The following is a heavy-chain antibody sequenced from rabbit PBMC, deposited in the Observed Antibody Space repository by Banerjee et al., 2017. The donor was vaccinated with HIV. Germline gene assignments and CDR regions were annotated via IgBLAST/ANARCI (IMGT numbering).Heavy chain of an antibody. CDR1: GFSFSSSYY. D-gene: IGHD2-1*01. CDR3: ARSSGDGRYRL. Sequence: QEQLEESGGDLVKPGASLTLTCTASGFSFSSSYYIYWVRQAPGKGLEWIACIYTGSSGSTWYASWAKGRFTISKTSSTTVTLQMTSLTAADTATYFCARSSGDGRYRLWGPGTLVTVS. CDR2: IYTGSSGST. J-gene: IGHJ4*01. V-gene: IGHV1S45*01.